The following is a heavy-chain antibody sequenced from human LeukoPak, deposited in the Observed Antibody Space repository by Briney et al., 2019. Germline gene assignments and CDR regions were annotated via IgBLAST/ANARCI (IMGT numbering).Heavy chain of an antibody. CDR1: GFTFSSSL. Sequence: GGSLRLSCAASGFTFSSSLIHWVRQGPGKGPVWVSLINTDGSSTNYADSVKGRFTISRDNAKNTLFLHMDSLGAEDTAVYYCAFGTGWFFNYWGQGTLVTVSS. J-gene: IGHJ4*02. CDR3: AFGTGWFFNY. CDR2: INTDGSST. V-gene: IGHV3-74*01. D-gene: IGHD6-19*01.